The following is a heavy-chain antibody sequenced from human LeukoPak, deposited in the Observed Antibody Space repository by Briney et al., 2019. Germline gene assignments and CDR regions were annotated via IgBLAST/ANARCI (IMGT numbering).Heavy chain of an antibody. CDR3: ARDQGSLTRSWYTGY. Sequence: ASVKVSCKAPGYTFTGYYMHWVRQAPGQGLEWMGWINPNSGGTNYAQKFQGRVTMTRDTSISTAYMELSRLRSDDTAVYFCARDQGSLTRSWYTGYWGQGTQVTVSS. D-gene: IGHD6-13*01. V-gene: IGHV1-2*02. CDR1: GYTFTGYY. J-gene: IGHJ4*02. CDR2: INPNSGGT.